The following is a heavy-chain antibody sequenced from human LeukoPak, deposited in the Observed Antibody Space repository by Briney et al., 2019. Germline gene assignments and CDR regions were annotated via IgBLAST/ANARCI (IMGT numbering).Heavy chain of an antibody. CDR3: ARAHYAFDY. J-gene: IGHJ4*02. D-gene: IGHD3-16*01. CDR1: GGSISSYY. V-gene: IGHV4-59*12. Sequence: MPSETLSLTCTVSGGSISSYYWSWIRQPPGKGLEWIGYIYHSGSTYYNPSLKSRVTISVDRSKNQFSLKLSSVTAADTAVYYCARAHYAFDYWGQGTLVTVSS. CDR2: IYHSGST.